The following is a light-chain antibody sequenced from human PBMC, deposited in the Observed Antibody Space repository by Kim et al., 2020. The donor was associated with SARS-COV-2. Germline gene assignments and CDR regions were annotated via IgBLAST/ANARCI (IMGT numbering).Light chain of an antibody. V-gene: IGKV3-15*01. CDR2: GAS. CDR1: QSVSSS. J-gene: IGKJ4*01. Sequence: VSPGEGATLSCRASQSVSSSLVWYQQKPGQAPRLLIYGASTRATGIPGRFSCSGSGTEFSLTITSLQSEDFAVYYCHQYNNWPLTFGGGTKVDIK. CDR3: HQYNNWPLT.